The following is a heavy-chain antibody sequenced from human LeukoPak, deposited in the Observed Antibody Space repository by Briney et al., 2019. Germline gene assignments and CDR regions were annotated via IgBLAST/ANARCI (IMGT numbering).Heavy chain of an antibody. CDR1: GYTFSNYG. CDR3: ARQGYSGHSQGAADY. CDR2: ISAYNGNS. Sequence: GASVKVSCKASGYTFSNYGISWVRQAPGQGLECMGWISAYNGNSNYAQKLQGRVTMTTDTSTSTAHMELRSLRSDDTAVYYCARQGYSGHSQGAADYWGQGTLVTVSS. J-gene: IGHJ4*02. V-gene: IGHV1-18*01. D-gene: IGHD4-23*01.